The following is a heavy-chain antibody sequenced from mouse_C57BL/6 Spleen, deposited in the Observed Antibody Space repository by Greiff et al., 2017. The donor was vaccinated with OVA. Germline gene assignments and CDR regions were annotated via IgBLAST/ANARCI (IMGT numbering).Heavy chain of an antibody. D-gene: IGHD1-1*01. J-gene: IGHJ2*01. V-gene: IGHV1-50*01. CDR2: IDPSDSYT. CDR1: GYTFTSYW. Sequence: VQLQQPGAELVKPGASVKLSCKASGYTFTSYWMQWVKQRPGQGLEWIGEIDPSDSYTNYNQKFKGKATLTVDASSSTAYMQLSSLTSEDSAVYYCAREGTTGRNYWGQGTTRTVSS. CDR3: AREGTTGRNY.